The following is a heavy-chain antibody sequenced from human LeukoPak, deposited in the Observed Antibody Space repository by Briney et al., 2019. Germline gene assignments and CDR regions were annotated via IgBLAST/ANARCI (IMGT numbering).Heavy chain of an antibody. J-gene: IGHJ4*02. Sequence: SETLSLTCAVSGGSISSHYWSWTRQPPGKGLEWIGYIYYSGSTNYNPSLKSRVTISVDMSKNKFFLKLSSVTATDTAVYYCAREGAGAHYFDYWGQGTLVTVSS. D-gene: IGHD1-26*01. CDR1: GGSISSHY. CDR3: AREGAGAHYFDY. CDR2: IYYSGST. V-gene: IGHV4-59*11.